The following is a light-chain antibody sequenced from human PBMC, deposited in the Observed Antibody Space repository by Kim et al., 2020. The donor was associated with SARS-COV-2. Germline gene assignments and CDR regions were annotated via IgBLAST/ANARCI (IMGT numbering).Light chain of an antibody. CDR2: AAS. V-gene: IGKV1-39*01. CDR3: QQSYSTPPT. Sequence: DIQMTQSPSSLSASVGDRVTITCRASQSISSYLNWYQQKPRKAPKLLIYAASNLQSGVPSRFSGSGSGTDFTLTISSLQPEDFATYYCQQSYSTPPTFGGGTKLEI. J-gene: IGKJ4*01. CDR1: QSISSY.